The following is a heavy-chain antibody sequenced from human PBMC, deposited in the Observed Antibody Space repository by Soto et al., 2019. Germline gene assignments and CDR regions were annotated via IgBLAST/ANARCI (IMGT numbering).Heavy chain of an antibody. V-gene: IGHV3-23*01. D-gene: IGHD3-3*01. CDR3: AKDRDITIFGVAPYYFDY. J-gene: IGHJ4*02. Sequence: GGSLRLSCTASGFTFSSYAMSWVRQAPGKGLEWVSAISGSGGSTYYADSVKGRFTISRDNSKNTLYLQMNSLRAEDTAVYYCAKDRDITIFGVAPYYFDYWGQGTLVTVSS. CDR2: ISGSGGST. CDR1: GFTFSSYA.